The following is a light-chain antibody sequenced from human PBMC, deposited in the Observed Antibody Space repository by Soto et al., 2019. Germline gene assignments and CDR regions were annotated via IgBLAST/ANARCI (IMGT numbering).Light chain of an antibody. CDR2: RDF. CDR3: QVWDSGTVV. V-gene: IGLV3-9*01. CDR1: NIGNKN. Sequence: SYELTQPLSVSVALGQTARFTCGGNNIGNKNVHWYQQRPGQAPVLVIYRDFNRPSGIPERFSGSNSVNTATLTISRAQAGDEADYYCQVWDSGTVVFGGGTKVTVL. J-gene: IGLJ2*01.